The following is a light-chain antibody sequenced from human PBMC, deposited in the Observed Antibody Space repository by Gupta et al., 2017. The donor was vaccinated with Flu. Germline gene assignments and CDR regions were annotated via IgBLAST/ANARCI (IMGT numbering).Light chain of an antibody. CDR2: KES. CDR3: HQYNNYPIT. CDR1: QDVNSW. J-gene: IGKJ4*01. Sequence: GERVTLALRASQDVNSWLAWYQQKTGVVPKILIYKESSLGSGSISGFNGSGSGAEFTLIISSLQEDDCVTYYCHQYNNYPITFGGGTKVEIK. V-gene: IGKV1-5*03.